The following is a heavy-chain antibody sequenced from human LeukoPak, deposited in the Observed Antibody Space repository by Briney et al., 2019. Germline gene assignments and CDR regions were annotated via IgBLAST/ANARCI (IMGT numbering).Heavy chain of an antibody. CDR1: GFTFSSYW. CDR3: ARVVWQLYRPGYFDY. CDR2: IKQDGSEK. D-gene: IGHD6-6*01. V-gene: IGHV3-7*01. Sequence: QPGGSLRLSCAASGFTFSSYWMSWVRQAPGKGLEWVANIKQDGSEKYYVDSVKGRFTISRDNAKNSLYLQMNSLRAEDTAVYYCARVVWQLYRPGYFDYWGQGTLVTVSS. J-gene: IGHJ4*02.